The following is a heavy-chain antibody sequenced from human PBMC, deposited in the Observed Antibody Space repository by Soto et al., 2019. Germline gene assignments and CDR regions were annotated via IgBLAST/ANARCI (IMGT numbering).Heavy chain of an antibody. CDR1: GFTFSSYS. J-gene: IGHJ6*02. Sequence: EVQLVESGGGLVQPGGSLRLSCAASGFTFSSYSMNWVRKAPGKELEWVSYISSSSSTIYYADSVKGRFTISRDNAKNSLSLQMNSQRDEDTAVYYCARNRRMRYGMDVWGQGTTVTVSS. V-gene: IGHV3-48*02. D-gene: IGHD2-8*01. CDR2: ISSSSSTI. CDR3: ARNRRMRYGMDV.